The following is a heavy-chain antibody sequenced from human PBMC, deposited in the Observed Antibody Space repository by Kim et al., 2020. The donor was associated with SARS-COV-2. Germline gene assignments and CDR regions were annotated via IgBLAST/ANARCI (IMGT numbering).Heavy chain of an antibody. J-gene: IGHJ5*02. CDR3: ARLQHSSGWYYNWFDP. D-gene: IGHD6-19*01. CDR1: GYSFTSYW. Sequence: GESLKISCKGSGYSFTSYWIGWVRQMPGKGLEWMGIIYPGDSDTRYSPSFQGQVTISADKSISTAYLQWSSLKASDTAMYYCARLQHSSGWYYNWFDPWGQGTLVTVSS. V-gene: IGHV5-51*01. CDR2: IYPGDSDT.